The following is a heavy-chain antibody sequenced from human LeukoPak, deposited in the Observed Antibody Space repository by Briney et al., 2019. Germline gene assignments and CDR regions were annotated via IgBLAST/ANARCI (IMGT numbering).Heavy chain of an antibody. CDR1: GGSISSSNW. V-gene: IGHV4-4*02. CDR3: ARTSPVVVPAAGVLPGSGGWYGFDY. D-gene: IGHD2-2*01. Sequence: TSGTLSLTCAVSGGSISSSNWWSWVRQPPGKGLEWIGEIYHSGSTNYNPSLKSRVTISVDKSKNQFSLKLSSVTAADTAVYYCARTSPVVVPAAGVLPGSGGWYGFDYWGQGTLVTVSS. CDR2: IYHSGST. J-gene: IGHJ4*02.